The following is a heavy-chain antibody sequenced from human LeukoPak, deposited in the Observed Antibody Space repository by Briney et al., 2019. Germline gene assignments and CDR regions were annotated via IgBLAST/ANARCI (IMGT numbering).Heavy chain of an antibody. D-gene: IGHD4-17*01. J-gene: IGHJ6*02. V-gene: IGHV3-21*01. CDR3: ARVPRGDYGDYVSGMDV. CDR1: GFTFSSYA. CDR2: ISSSSSYI. Sequence: GGSLRLSCVASGFTFSSYAMGWVRQAPGKGLEWVSCISSSSSYIYYADSVKGRFTISRDNAKNSLYLQMNSLRAEDTAVYYCARVPRGDYGDYVSGMDVWGQGTTVIVSS.